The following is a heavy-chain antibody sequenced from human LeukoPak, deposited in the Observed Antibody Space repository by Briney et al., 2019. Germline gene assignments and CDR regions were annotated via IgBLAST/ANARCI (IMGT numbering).Heavy chain of an antibody. CDR3: ARVPPDYYDSSGYTYYFDY. J-gene: IGHJ4*02. CDR1: GYTFTSYG. Sequence: GASVKVSCKASGYTFTSYGISWVRQAPGQGLEWMGWISAYNGNTNYAQKLQGRATMTTDTSTSTAYMELRSLRSDDTAVYYCARVPPDYYDSSGYTYYFDYWGQGTLVTVSS. V-gene: IGHV1-18*01. D-gene: IGHD3-22*01. CDR2: ISAYNGNT.